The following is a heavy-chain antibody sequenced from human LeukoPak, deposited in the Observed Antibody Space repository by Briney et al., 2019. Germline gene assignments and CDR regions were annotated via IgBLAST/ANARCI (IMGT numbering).Heavy chain of an antibody. V-gene: IGHV1-69*04. CDR1: ETLSSHA. D-gene: IGHD3-10*01. CDR2: IIPIVDLV. J-gene: IGHJ4*02. CDR3: ARAEEDRSGSFCGGY. Sequence: GASVKVSCRASETLSSHAITWVRQAPGPGLEWMGRIIPIVDLVNSAQKFQGRITFTADKSTTTAYMELSSLRSEDTAVYYCARAEEDRSGSFCGGYWGQGTLVTVSS.